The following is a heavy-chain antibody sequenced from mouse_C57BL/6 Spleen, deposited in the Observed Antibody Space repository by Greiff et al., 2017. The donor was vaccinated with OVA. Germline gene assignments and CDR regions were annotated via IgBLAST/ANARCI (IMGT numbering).Heavy chain of an antibody. CDR1: GFTFSSYA. CDR2: ISDGGSYT. D-gene: IGHD1-1*01. Sequence: EVMLVESGGGLVKPGGSLKLSCAASGFTFSSYAMSWVRQTPEKRLEWVATISDGGSYTYYPDNVKGRFTISRDNAKNNLYLQMSHLKSEDTAMYYCARDPASYYGSSYDAMDYWGQGTSVTVSS. V-gene: IGHV5-4*01. CDR3: ARDPASYYGSSYDAMDY. J-gene: IGHJ4*01.